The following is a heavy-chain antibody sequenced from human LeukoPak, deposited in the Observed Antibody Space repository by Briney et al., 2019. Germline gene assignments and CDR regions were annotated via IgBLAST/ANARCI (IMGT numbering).Heavy chain of an antibody. D-gene: IGHD3-10*01. CDR2: ASQSGIT. V-gene: IGHV4-38-2*02. J-gene: IGHJ4*02. Sequence: SETLSLTCTVSGYSINSDYYWGWIRQPPGKGLEWIGSASQSGITYYTPSLKSRVTISLDTSKNQFFLKLSSVIAADTAVYYCARVGLWFGELKDRYFDYWGQGTLVTVSS. CDR3: ARVGLWFGELKDRYFDY. CDR1: GYSINSDYY.